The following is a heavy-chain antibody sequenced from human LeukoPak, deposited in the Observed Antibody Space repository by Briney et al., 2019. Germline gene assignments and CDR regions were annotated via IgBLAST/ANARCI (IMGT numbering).Heavy chain of an antibody. CDR1: GGTFSSYA. Sequence: SVKVSCKASGGTFSSYAVSWVRQAPGQGLEWMGGIIPIFGTANYAQKFQGRVTITADKSTSTAYMELSSLRSEDTAVYYCARSGRIAVAGDLDNWGQGTLVTVSS. J-gene: IGHJ4*02. CDR2: IIPIFGTA. V-gene: IGHV1-69*06. CDR3: ARSGRIAVAGDLDN. D-gene: IGHD6-19*01.